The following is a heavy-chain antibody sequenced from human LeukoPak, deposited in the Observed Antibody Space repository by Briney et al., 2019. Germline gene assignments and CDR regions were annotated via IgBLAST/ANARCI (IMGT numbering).Heavy chain of an antibody. Sequence: SETLSPTCTVSGGSISSYYWSWIRQPPGKGLEWIGYIYYSGSTNYNPSLESRVIISVDPSNTQFSPKLSFVPPADTLVSYCARVPARSWTLPGRYYFDYWGQGTLVTVSS. V-gene: IGHV4-59*01. D-gene: IGHD6-13*01. CDR3: ARVPARSWTLPGRYYFDY. CDR1: GGSISSYY. J-gene: IGHJ4*02. CDR2: IYYSGST.